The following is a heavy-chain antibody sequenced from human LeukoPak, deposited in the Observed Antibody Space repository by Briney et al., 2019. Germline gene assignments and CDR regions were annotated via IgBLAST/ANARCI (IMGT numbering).Heavy chain of an antibody. Sequence: PSETLSLTCAVYGGSFSGYYWSWIRQPPGKGLEWIGEINHSGSTNYNPSLKSRVTISVDTSKNQFSLKPSSVTAADTAVYYCARGAMAPDYWGQGTLVTVSS. CDR2: INHSGST. D-gene: IGHD5-18*01. CDR1: GGSFSGYY. CDR3: ARGAMAPDY. J-gene: IGHJ4*02. V-gene: IGHV4-34*01.